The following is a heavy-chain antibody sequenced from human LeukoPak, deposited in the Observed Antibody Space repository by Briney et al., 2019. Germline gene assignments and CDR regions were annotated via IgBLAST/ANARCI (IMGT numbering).Heavy chain of an antibody. D-gene: IGHD6-19*01. CDR2: ISYDGNDK. Sequence: GRSLRLSCAASGFSFSSYAMHWVRQAPGKGLEWVVFISYDGNDKYYADSVKGRFTISRDNSKKTLSVQMNSLRVEDTALYYCAREGKYTSTWPVDHWGQGTLVTVSS. CDR1: GFSFSSYA. J-gene: IGHJ4*02. V-gene: IGHV3-30*04. CDR3: AREGKYTSTWPVDH.